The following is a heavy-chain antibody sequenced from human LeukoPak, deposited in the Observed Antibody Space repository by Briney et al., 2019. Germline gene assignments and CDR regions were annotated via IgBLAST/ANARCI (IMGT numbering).Heavy chain of an antibody. J-gene: IGHJ6*03. D-gene: IGHD3-10*01. CDR2: FDPEDAIM. V-gene: IGHV1-24*01. Sequence: ASVKVSCKVSASTLSQSSIHWVRQAPGKGPEWMGGFDPEDAIMIYAQNFQGRVTMTGDISTNTAYMELSSLRSEDTAVYYCVSLVRFGEPGYYYYYMDVWGKGTTVTVSS. CDR3: VSLVRFGEPGYYYYYMDV. CDR1: ASTLSQSS.